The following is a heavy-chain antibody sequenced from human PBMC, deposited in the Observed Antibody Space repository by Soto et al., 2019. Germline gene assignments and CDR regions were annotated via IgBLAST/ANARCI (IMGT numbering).Heavy chain of an antibody. J-gene: IGHJ3*02. CDR3: ARWSTVTTNDAFDI. CDR2: IIPILGIA. Sequence: SVKVSCKASGGTFSSYTISWVRQAPGQGLEWMGRIIPILGIANYAQKFQGRVTITADKSTSTAYMELSSLRSEDTAMYYCARWSTVTTNDAFDIWGQGTMVTVSS. D-gene: IGHD4-4*01. V-gene: IGHV1-69*02. CDR1: GGTFSSYT.